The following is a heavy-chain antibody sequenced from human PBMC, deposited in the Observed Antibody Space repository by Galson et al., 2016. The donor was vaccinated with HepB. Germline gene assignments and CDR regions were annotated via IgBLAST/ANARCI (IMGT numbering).Heavy chain of an antibody. CDR2: ILHDGSKK. V-gene: IGHV3-30*04. CDR3: ARANYYAMDV. J-gene: IGHJ6*02. Sequence: SLRLSCAASESIFRGYAMHWVRQAPGKGLEWVAVILHDGSKKFYTDSVKGRFTISRDNSKNTMYLQIDSLRAEDTAVYYCARANYYAMDVWGQGTTVTVSS. CDR1: ESIFRGYA.